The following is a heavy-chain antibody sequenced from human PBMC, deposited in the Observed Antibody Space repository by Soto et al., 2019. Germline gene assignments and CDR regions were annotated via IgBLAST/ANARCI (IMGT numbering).Heavy chain of an antibody. D-gene: IGHD1-1*01. Sequence: NPSETLSLTCAVSGYSISSGYYWGWIRQPPGKGLEWIGSIYHSGSTYYNPSLKSRVTISVDTSKNQFSLRLASVTAADTAVYYCARRLAGSPRYFDYWGQGVLVTVSS. CDR2: IYHSGST. CDR1: GYSISSGYY. J-gene: IGHJ4*02. V-gene: IGHV4-38-2*01. CDR3: ARRLAGSPRYFDY.